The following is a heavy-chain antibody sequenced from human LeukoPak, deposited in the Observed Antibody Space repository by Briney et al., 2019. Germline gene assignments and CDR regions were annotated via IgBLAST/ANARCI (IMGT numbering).Heavy chain of an antibody. CDR2: ISAYNGNT. V-gene: IGHV1-18*01. J-gene: IGHJ4*02. CDR3: ARATTVVTHGEVDY. CDR1: GYTFTSYG. D-gene: IGHD4-23*01. Sequence: GASVKVSCKASGYTFTSYGISWVRQAPGQGLEWMGWISAYNGNTNYAQKLQGRVTMTTDTSTSTAYMELRSLRSDDTAVYYCARATTVVTHGEVDYWGQGTLVTVSS.